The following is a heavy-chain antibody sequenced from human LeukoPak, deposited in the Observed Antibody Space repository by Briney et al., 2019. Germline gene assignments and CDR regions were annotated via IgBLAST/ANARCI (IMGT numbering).Heavy chain of an antibody. Sequence: GGSLRLSCAASGFTFSNAWMSWVRQAPGKGLEWVGRIKGKTDGGTTDYAAPVKGRFTISRDDSKNTLYLQMNSLKTEDTAVYYCTTSYCGGDCYWDAYYWGQGTLVTVSS. V-gene: IGHV3-15*01. CDR3: TTSYCGGDCYWDAYY. CDR2: IKGKTDGGTT. D-gene: IGHD2-21*02. CDR1: GFTFSNAW. J-gene: IGHJ4*02.